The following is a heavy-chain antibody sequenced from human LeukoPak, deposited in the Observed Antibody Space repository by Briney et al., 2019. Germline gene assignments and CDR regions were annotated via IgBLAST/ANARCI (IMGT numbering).Heavy chain of an antibody. V-gene: IGHV1-46*03. CDR2: INPSGGST. J-gene: IGHJ4*02. CDR1: GYTFTSYY. Sequence: ASVKVSCKASGYTFTSYYMHWVRQAPGQGLEWMGIINPSGGSTSYAQKFQGRVTMTRDTSTSTVYMELSSPRSEDTAVYYCASGYCSSTSCYPRQFDYWGQGTLVTVSS. CDR3: ASGYCSSTSCYPRQFDY. D-gene: IGHD2-2*01.